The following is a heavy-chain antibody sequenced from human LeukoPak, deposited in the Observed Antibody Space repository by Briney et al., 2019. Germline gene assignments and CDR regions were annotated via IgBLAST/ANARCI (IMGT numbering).Heavy chain of an antibody. J-gene: IGHJ6*02. Sequence: ASVKVSCKASGYTFTGYYMHWVRQALGQGLEWMGWINPNSGGTNYAQKFQGRVTMTRDTSISTAYMELSRLRSDDTAVYYCARDLLGSSGGSGWYRTYYYYGMDVWGQGTTVTVSS. CDR2: INPNSGGT. D-gene: IGHD6-19*01. V-gene: IGHV1-2*02. CDR1: GYTFTGYY. CDR3: ARDLLGSSGGSGWYRTYYYYGMDV.